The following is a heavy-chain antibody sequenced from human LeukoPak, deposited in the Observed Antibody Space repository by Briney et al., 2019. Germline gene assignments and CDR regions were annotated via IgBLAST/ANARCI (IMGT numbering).Heavy chain of an antibody. Sequence: GGSLRLSCAASGFSFSMYSMHWVRQAPGKGLEYVSAIDPNGGSTYYANSVKGRFTVSRDNSRNTPYLQMGSLTAEDMAVYYCARVEGYGYYGLWGRGTLLTVSS. V-gene: IGHV3-64*01. D-gene: IGHD2-15*01. CDR1: GFSFSMYS. CDR3: ARVEGYGYYGL. CDR2: IDPNGGST. J-gene: IGHJ2*01.